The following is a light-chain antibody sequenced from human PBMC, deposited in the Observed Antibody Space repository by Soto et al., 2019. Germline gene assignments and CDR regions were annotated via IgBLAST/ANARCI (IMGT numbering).Light chain of an antibody. V-gene: IGKV1-27*01. CDR2: AAS. Sequence: DIQMTQSPSSLSASVGDRVTITCRASQGIATYLAWYQQKPGKAPKLLIYAASTLQPGAPSRFSGSGSGTDFTLNINSLQPEDIATYYCQRYNNGRTFGQGTKVDIK. CDR1: QGIATY. J-gene: IGKJ1*01. CDR3: QRYNNGRT.